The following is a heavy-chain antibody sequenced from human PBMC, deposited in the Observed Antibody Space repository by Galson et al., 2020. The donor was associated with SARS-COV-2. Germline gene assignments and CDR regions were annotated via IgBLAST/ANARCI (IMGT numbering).Heavy chain of an antibody. CDR2: TIPIFGTP. CDR1: GGTLDTYA. CDR3: ARDTSGLDV. J-gene: IGHJ6*02. V-gene: IGHV1-69*06. Sequence: SVKVSCKASGGTLDTYAITWVRQAPGQGLEWMGGTIPIFGTPNYAQKFQGRVTITAGKSTNTAYMELGSLTSYDTAIYYCARDTSGLDVWGPGTTVTVSS.